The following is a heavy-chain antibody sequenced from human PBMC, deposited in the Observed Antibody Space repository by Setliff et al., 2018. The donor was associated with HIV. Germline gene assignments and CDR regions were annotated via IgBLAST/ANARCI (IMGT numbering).Heavy chain of an antibody. J-gene: IGHJ4*02. CDR1: GGSISDSRYY. Sequence: SETLSLTCTVSGGSISDSRYYWGWIRQPPGKGLEWIGNIYYSGSTNYNPSLKSRVTISVDTSKNQFSLKLSSVTAADTAVYYCARHKSQPYYFDYWGQGTLVTVSS. CDR2: IYYSGST. CDR3: ARHKSQPYYFDY. V-gene: IGHV4-39*01.